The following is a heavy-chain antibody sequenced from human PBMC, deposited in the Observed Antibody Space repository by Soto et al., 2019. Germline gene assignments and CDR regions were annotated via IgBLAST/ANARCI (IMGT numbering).Heavy chain of an antibody. J-gene: IGHJ6*02. CDR1: GYTFTNYD. CDR3: VRGKDYYYGMDV. Sequence: QVQLVQSGAEVKKPGASVKVSCKASGYTFTNYDNNWVRRATGQGLEWMGWVNPNSGNTGNAQKFQGRLTMTRNTAISTAYMELSSLTSEDTAVYYCVRGKDYYYGMDVWGQGTTVTVSS. V-gene: IGHV1-8*01. CDR2: VNPNSGNT.